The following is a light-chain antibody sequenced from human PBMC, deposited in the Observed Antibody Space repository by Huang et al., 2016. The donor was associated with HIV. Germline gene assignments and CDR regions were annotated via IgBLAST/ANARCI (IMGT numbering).Light chain of an antibody. CDR1: QSFSTY. CDR2: GAS. CDR3: HQRADWPLT. Sequence: EIVLTQSPATLSLSPGERATLSCRASQSFSTYLAWYQQTPGQAPRLLIYGASNRATGIPARCGGRGSGTDFSLTISSLEPEDFAVYYCHQRADWPLTFGGGTKVEIK. J-gene: IGKJ4*01. V-gene: IGKV3-11*01.